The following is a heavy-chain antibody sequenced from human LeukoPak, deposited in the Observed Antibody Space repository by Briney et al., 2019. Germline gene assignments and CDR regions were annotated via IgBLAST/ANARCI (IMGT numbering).Heavy chain of an antibody. V-gene: IGHV4-59*02. CDR3: ARGYCSDERCPVFPS. CDR2: ISSSETT. J-gene: IGHJ5*02. D-gene: IGHD2-15*01. CDR1: GGSVTSYY. Sequence: PSETLSLTCSVSGGSVTSYYWNWVRQTPGKGLEWIGHISSSETTDYGPSFKSRVTMSLDTSKNQFSLKLSSVTAADTGVYYCARGYCSDERCPVFPSWGQGTLVTVSS.